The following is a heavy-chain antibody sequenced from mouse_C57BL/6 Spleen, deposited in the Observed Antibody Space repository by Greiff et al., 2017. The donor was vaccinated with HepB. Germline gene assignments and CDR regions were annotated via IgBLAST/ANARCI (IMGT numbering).Heavy chain of an antibody. V-gene: IGHV3-1*01. D-gene: IGHD6-1*01. J-gene: IGHJ2*01. CDR3: ARTGGLYYFDY. CDR1: GYSITSGYD. CDR2: ISYSGST. Sequence: DVQLQESGPGMVKPSQSLSLTCTVTGYSITSGYDWHWIRHFPGNKLEWMGYISYSGSTNYNPSLKSRISITHDTSKNHFFLKLNSVTTEDTATYYCARTGGLYYFDYWGQGTTLTVSS.